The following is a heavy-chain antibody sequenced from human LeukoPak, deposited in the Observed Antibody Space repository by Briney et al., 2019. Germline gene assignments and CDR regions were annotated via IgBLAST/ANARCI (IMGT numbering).Heavy chain of an antibody. J-gene: IGHJ4*02. Sequence: GGSLRPSCAASGFTFTTYAMSWVRRAPGKGLEWVSAVSASDDTTYYADSVKGRFTISRDNSKNTLYLQMSNLRAEDTAIYYCAKRLYCSTTTCYGFDYWGQGTLVTVSS. CDR1: GFTFTTYA. CDR3: AKRLYCSTTTCYGFDY. V-gene: IGHV3-23*01. CDR2: VSASDDTT. D-gene: IGHD2-2*01.